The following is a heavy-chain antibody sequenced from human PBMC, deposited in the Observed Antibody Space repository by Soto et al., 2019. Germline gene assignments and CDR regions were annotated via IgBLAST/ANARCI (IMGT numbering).Heavy chain of an antibody. J-gene: IGHJ5*02. CDR2: IYYSGST. V-gene: IGHV4-39*01. CDR1: GGSISSSSYY. Sequence: PSETLSLTCTVSGGSISSSSYYWGWIRQPPGKGLEWIGSIYYSGSTYYNPSLKSRVTISVDTSKNQFSLKLSSVTAADTAVYYCARARYYYDSSGYYLDWFDPWGQGTLVTV. CDR3: ARARYYYDSSGYYLDWFDP. D-gene: IGHD3-22*01.